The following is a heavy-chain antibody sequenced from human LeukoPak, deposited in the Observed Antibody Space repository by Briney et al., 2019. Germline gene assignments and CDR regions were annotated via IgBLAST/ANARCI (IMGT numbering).Heavy chain of an antibody. V-gene: IGHV3-20*04. CDR2: INWNGGST. J-gene: IGHJ4*02. Sequence: GGSLRLSCAASGFTFDDYGMSWVRQAPGKGLEWVSGINWNGGSTGYADSVKGRFTISRDNSKNTLYLQMNSLRAEDTAVYYCAKDFGVVIKSNFDYWGQGTLVTVSS. CDR3: AKDFGVVIKSNFDY. D-gene: IGHD3-3*01. CDR1: GFTFDDYG.